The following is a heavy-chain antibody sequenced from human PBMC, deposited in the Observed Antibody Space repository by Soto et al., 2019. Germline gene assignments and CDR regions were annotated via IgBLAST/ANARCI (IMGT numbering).Heavy chain of an antibody. J-gene: IGHJ2*01. CDR3: ARRTIAYWYFDL. V-gene: IGHV1-8*01. CDR2: MNGNSGNT. D-gene: IGHD2-2*01. Sequence: QVQLVQSGAEVKKPGASVKVSCKASGYTFTSYDINWVRQATGQGVEWMGWMNGNSGNTGYAQKFQGRVTMTRDTSMSTAYMELSSLTSEDTAVYYCARRTIAYWYFDLWGRGTLVTVSS. CDR1: GYTFTSYD.